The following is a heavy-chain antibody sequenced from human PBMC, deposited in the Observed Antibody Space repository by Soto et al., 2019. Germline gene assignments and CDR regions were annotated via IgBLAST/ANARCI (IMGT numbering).Heavy chain of an antibody. J-gene: IGHJ4*02. CDR3: ARDPRGNWNANFGY. V-gene: IGHV3-74*01. Sequence: GGSLRLSCAASGFALSTSRMHWVRQGPGKGLVWVSHIDSDGTTANYADSVKGRFTISSDHAMNTVYLQMNSLRAEDTAVYYCARDPRGNWNANFGYWGQGTQVTVSS. CDR1: GFALSTSR. D-gene: IGHD1-1*01. CDR2: IDSDGTTA.